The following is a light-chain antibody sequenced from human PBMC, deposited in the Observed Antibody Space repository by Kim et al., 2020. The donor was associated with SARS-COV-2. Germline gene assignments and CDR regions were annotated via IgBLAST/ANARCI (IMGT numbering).Light chain of an antibody. J-gene: IGKJ5*01. CDR2: GAS. Sequence: ASVGDRVTITCRAIQDIRNDLGWYQQNPGRAPKRLIYGASSLQSGVPSRFSGSGSGTEFTLTISSLQPEDFATYFCLQHNTDPITFGQETRLEIK. V-gene: IGKV1-17*01. CDR1: QDIRND. CDR3: LQHNTDPIT.